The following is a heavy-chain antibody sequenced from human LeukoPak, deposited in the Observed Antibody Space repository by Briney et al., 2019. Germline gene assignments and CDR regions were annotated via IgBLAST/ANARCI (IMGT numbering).Heavy chain of an antibody. CDR1: GVSITSSY. D-gene: IGHD3-22*01. J-gene: IGHJ3*02. CDR2: IHYSGST. Sequence: SETLSLTCSVSGVSITSSYWSWIRQPPGKGLEWIGFIHYSGSTNYNPSLKGRVTISADTPRNQFSLKLTSVTAADTAIYYCARGYYGSSGYSNTFDIWGHGTMVTVSS. V-gene: IGHV4-59*01. CDR3: ARGYYGSSGYSNTFDI.